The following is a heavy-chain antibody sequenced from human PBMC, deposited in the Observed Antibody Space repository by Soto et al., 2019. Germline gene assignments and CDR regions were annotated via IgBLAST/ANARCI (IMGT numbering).Heavy chain of an antibody. V-gene: IGHV3-23*01. Sequence: EVQLLESGGGSVQPGGSLRLSCAASGFTFSSYAMSWVRQAPGKGLEWVSAISGSGGSTYYADSVKGRFTISRDNSKNTLYLQMNSLRAEDTAVYYCGKLESYYYYMDVWGKGTTVTVSS. CDR1: GFTFSSYA. CDR3: GKLESYYYYMDV. D-gene: IGHD1-1*01. CDR2: ISGSGGST. J-gene: IGHJ6*03.